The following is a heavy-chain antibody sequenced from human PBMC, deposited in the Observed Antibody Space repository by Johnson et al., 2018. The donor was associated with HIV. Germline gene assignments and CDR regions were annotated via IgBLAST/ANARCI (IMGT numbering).Heavy chain of an antibody. CDR2: ISWNSGNI. Sequence: VQLLESGGGVVQPGRSLRLSCAASGFTFSSYAMHWVRQAPGKGLEWVSGISWNSGNIVYANSVKGRFTISRDNAKNTLYLQMGSLRGEDKAVYYCARVRDFAFDIWGQGTMVTVSS. CDR1: GFTFSSYA. V-gene: IGHV3-64*01. J-gene: IGHJ3*02. CDR3: ARVRDFAFDI.